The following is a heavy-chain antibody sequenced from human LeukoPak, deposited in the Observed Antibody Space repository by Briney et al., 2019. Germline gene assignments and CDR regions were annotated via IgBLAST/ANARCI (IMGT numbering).Heavy chain of an antibody. CDR2: IIPIFGIA. Sequence: ASVKVSCKASGGTFSSYAISWVRQAPGQGLEWVGRIIPIFGIANYAQKFQGRVTITADKSTSTAYMELSSLRSEDTAVYYCARDQYYDSSGYYYRQGAFDIWGQGTMVTVSS. D-gene: IGHD3-22*01. CDR3: ARDQYYDSSGYYYRQGAFDI. V-gene: IGHV1-69*04. CDR1: GGTFSSYA. J-gene: IGHJ3*02.